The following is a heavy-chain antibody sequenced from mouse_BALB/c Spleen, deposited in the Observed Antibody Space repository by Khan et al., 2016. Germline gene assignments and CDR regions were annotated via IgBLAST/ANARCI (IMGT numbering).Heavy chain of an antibody. Sequence: QVQLQQSGAELARPGASVKMSCKASGYTFTIYTMHWVKQRPGQGLEWIGYINPSSGYTNYNQKFKDKATLTADKSSSTAYMQLSSLTSEDSAVYYCARWRRMGGNYLFDYWGQGTTLTVSS. CDR2: INPSSGYT. D-gene: IGHD2-1*01. CDR1: GYTFTIYT. J-gene: IGHJ2*01. V-gene: IGHV1-4*01. CDR3: ARWRRMGGNYLFDY.